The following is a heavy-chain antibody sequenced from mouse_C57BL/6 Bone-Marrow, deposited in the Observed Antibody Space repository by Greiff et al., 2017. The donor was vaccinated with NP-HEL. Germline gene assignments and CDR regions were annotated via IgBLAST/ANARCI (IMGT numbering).Heavy chain of an antibody. Sequence: QVQLQQSGAELARPGASVKLSCKASGYTFTSYGISWVKQRTGQGLEWIGEIYPRSGNTYYIEKFKGKATLTADKSSSTAYMELRSLTSEDSAVYFCARGPTVVATRWYFDVWGTGTTVTVSS. D-gene: IGHD1-1*01. J-gene: IGHJ1*03. V-gene: IGHV1-81*01. CDR3: ARGPTVVATRWYFDV. CDR1: GYTFTSYG. CDR2: IYPRSGNT.